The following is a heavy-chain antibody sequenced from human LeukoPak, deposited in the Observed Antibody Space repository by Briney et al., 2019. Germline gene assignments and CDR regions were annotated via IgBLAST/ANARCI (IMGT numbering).Heavy chain of an antibody. Sequence: ASVKVSCKASGYTFTSYGISWVRQAPGQGLEWMGWISAYSGNTNYAQKLQGRVTMTTDTSTSTAYMELRSLRSDDTAVYYCARSYSSSWYPPLYYYGMDVWGQGTTVTVSS. J-gene: IGHJ6*02. V-gene: IGHV1-18*01. D-gene: IGHD6-13*01. CDR2: ISAYSGNT. CDR1: GYTFTSYG. CDR3: ARSYSSSWYPPLYYYGMDV.